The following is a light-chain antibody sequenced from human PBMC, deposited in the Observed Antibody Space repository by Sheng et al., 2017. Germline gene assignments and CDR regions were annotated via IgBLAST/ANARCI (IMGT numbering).Light chain of an antibody. CDR2: GAS. CDR1: QSVSSSY. J-gene: IGKJ1*01. V-gene: IGKV3-20*01. Sequence: EFVLTQSPGTLSLSPGERATLSCRASQSVSSSYLAWYQQKPGQAPRLLIYGASGRATGIPDRFSGSGSGTDFTLTISRLEPEDFAVYYCQQFGSSSWTFGQGTKVEIK. CDR3: QQFGSSSWT.